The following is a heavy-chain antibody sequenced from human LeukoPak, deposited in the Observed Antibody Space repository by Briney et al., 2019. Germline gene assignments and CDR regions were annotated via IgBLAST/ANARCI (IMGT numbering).Heavy chain of an antibody. D-gene: IGHD6-19*01. Sequence: KFQGRVTITRDTSASTAYMELSSLRSEDTAVYYCASGRQWLVLDYWGQGTLVTVSS. V-gene: IGHV1-3*01. CDR3: ASGRQWLVLDY. J-gene: IGHJ4*02.